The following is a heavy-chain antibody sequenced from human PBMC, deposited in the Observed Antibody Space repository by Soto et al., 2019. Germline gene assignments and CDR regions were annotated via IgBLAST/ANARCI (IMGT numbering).Heavy chain of an antibody. J-gene: IGHJ5*02. CDR1: GFSFSSYA. CDR2: ISGSGGST. V-gene: IGHV3-23*01. D-gene: IGHD3-22*01. CDR3: AKDDSYYYDSRGYRSP. Sequence: GGSLRLSCAASGFSFSSYAMSWVRQAPGKGLEWVSAISGSGGSTYYADSVKGRFTISRDNSKNTLYLQMNSLRAEDTAVYYCAKDDSYYYDSRGYRSPWGQGTLVTVSS.